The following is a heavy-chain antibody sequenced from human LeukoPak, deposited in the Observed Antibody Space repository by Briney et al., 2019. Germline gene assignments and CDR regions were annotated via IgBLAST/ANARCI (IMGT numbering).Heavy chain of an antibody. J-gene: IGHJ5*02. CDR1: GGSISSSSYY. V-gene: IGHV4-39*01. D-gene: IGHD3-22*01. CDR3: AKYGYYYDSSGYPTGNWFDP. Sequence: SETLSLTCTVSGGSISSSSYYWGWIRQPPGKGLEWIGSIYYSGSTYHNPSLQSRVTISVDTSKNQFSLKLSSVTAADTAVYYCAKYGYYYDSSGYPTGNWFDPWGQGTLVTVSS. CDR2: IYYSGST.